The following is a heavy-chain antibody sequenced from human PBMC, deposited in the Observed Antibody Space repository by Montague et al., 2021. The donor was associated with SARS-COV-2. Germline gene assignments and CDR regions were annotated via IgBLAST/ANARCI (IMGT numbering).Heavy chain of an antibody. CDR3: ARRDGGSCFDY. V-gene: IGHV4-39*01. CDR2: IYYSGST. D-gene: IGHD2-15*01. Sequence: SETLSLTCTVSGGSISSSSYYWGWIRQPPGKGLEWIGNIYYSGSTYYNPSLKSRVTISVDTSKNQFSLKLSSVTAADTAVYYCARRDGGSCFDYWGQGTLVTVSS. J-gene: IGHJ4*02. CDR1: GGSISSSSYY.